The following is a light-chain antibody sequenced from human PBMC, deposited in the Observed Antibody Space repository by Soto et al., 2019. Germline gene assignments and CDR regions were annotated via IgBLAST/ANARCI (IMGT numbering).Light chain of an antibody. CDR2: EVS. V-gene: IGLV2-18*02. J-gene: IGLJ1*01. CDR1: SSDVGSYNR. CDR3: NSYTGSSTYV. Sequence: QSALTQPPSVSGSRGQSVAISCTGTSSDVGSYNRVSWYQQPPGAAPKLMIYEVSNRPSGVPDRFSGSKSGNTASLTISGLQAEDEADYYCNSYTGSSTYVFGTGTKLTVL.